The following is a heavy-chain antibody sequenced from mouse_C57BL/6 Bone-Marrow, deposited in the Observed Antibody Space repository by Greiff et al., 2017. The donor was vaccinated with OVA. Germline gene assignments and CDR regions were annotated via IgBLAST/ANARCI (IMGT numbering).Heavy chain of an antibody. J-gene: IGHJ1*03. V-gene: IGHV1-26*01. D-gene: IGHD1-1*01. CDR2: INPNNGGT. CDR3: ARTTVVAADWYLDV. CDR1: GYTFTDYY. Sequence: VQLQQSGPELVKPGASVKISCKASGYTFTDYYMNWVKQSHGKSLEWIGDINPNNGGTSYNQKFKGKATLTVDKSSSTAYMELRSLTSEDSAVYYCARTTVVAADWYLDVWGTGTTVTVSS.